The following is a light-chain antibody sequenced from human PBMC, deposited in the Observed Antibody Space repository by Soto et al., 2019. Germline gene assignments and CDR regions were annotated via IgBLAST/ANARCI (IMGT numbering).Light chain of an antibody. J-gene: IGKJ3*01. CDR1: QSVSSN. CDR2: GAS. V-gene: IGKV3-15*01. Sequence: EIVMTQSPATLSVSPGERATLSCRASQSVSSNLAWYQQKPGQAPRLLIYGASTRATGIPARFSGSGSGTEFTRTISSLQSEDFAVYYCQQYNNWPFTFGAGTKVDIK. CDR3: QQYNNWPFT.